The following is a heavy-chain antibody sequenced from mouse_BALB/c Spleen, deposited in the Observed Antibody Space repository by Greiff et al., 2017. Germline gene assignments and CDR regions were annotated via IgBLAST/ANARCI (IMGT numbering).Heavy chain of an antibody. CDR2: ISSGGSYT. CDR1: GFTFSSYA. J-gene: IGHJ4*01. CDR3: ARQNGSSLYAMDY. D-gene: IGHD1-1*01. Sequence: DVMLVESGGGLVKPGGSLKLSCAASGFTFSSYAMSWVRQTPEKRLEWVATISSGGSYTYYPDSVKGRFTISRDNAKNTLYLQMSSLRSEDTAMYYCARQNGSSLYAMDYWGQGTSVTVSS. V-gene: IGHV5-9-3*01.